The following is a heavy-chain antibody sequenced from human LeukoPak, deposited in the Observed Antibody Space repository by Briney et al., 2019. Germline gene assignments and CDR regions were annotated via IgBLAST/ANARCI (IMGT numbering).Heavy chain of an antibody. Sequence: RGESLKISCKASGYSFTSYWIAWVRQMPGKGLEWMGIIYPGDSDTRYSPSFQGQVTISADKSISTAYLQWSSLKASDTAMYYCANQLYSGTSRAFDIWGQGTMVTVSS. CDR1: GYSFTSYW. D-gene: IGHD1-26*01. V-gene: IGHV5-51*01. CDR3: ANQLYSGTSRAFDI. CDR2: IYPGDSDT. J-gene: IGHJ3*02.